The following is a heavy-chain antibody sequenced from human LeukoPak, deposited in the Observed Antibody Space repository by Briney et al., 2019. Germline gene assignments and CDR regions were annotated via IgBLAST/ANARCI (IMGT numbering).Heavy chain of an antibody. J-gene: IGHJ4*02. CDR1: GFTFSSYA. V-gene: IGHV3-30-3*01. CDR3: ARDPSYYYDSSGYYVY. CDR2: ISYDGSNK. Sequence: QPGRSLRLSCAASGFTFSSYAMHWVRQAPGKGLEWVAVISYDGSNKYYADSVKGRFTISRDNSKDTLYLQMNSLRAEDTAVYYCARDPSYYYDSSGYYVYWGQGTLVTVSS. D-gene: IGHD3-22*01.